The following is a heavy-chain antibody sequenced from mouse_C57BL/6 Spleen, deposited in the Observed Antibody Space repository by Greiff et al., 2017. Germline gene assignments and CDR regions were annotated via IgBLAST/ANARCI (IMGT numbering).Heavy chain of an antibody. J-gene: IGHJ2*01. CDR2: INPSNGGT. CDR3: ARGSYYGNYGDY. CDR1: GYTFTSYW. Sequence: QVQLKQSGTELVKPGASVKLSCKASGYTFTSYWMHWVKQRPGQGLEWIGNINPSNGGTNYNEKFKSKGTLTLDKSSSTAYMQLSSLTSEDSAVYYCARGSYYGNYGDYWGQGTTLTVSS. V-gene: IGHV1-53*01. D-gene: IGHD2-1*01.